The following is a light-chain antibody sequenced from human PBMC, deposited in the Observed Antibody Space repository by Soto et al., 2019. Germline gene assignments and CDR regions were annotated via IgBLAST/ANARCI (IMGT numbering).Light chain of an antibody. CDR1: SSDIGRYKL. CDR3: CSYSSRVVVV. J-gene: IGLJ2*01. V-gene: IGLV2-23*01. CDR2: EDN. Sequence: QSALTQPASVSGSPGQSITISCTGTSSDIGRYKLVSWYQQHPGKAPKLMIYEDNKRPSGVSNRFSGSKSGNTASPTISGLQAEDEADYYCCSYSSRVVVVFGGGTKLTVL.